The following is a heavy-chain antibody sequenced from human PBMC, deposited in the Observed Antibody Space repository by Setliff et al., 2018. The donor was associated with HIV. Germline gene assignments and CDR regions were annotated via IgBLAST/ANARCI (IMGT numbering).Heavy chain of an antibody. D-gene: IGHD2-2*01. CDR3: ASVIVVVPAADHYAFDI. CDR1: GGSFSDYS. J-gene: IGHJ3*02. V-gene: IGHV4-34*01. Sequence: SETLSLTCAVYGGSFSDYSWSWIRQPPGKGLEWIGEISYSGSTNYNPSLKSRVTISIDTSKNQFSLKLSSVTAADTAVYYCASVIVVVPAADHYAFDIWGQGTMVTVSS. CDR2: ISYSGST.